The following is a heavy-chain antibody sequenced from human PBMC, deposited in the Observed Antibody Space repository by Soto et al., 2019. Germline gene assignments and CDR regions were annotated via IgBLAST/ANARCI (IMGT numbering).Heavy chain of an antibody. CDR2: ISYDGTNK. V-gene: IGHV3-30-3*01. CDR1: GFSFSISP. J-gene: IGHJ4*02. CDR3: ARDPKTSGGQHWAFNYFDS. D-gene: IGHD7-27*01. Sequence: LRLSCAASGFSFSISPMHWVRQAPGKGPEWVALISYDGTNKFYADSVKGRFTISRDNSKSTLYLQVDSLRPEDAAVYYCARDPKTSGGQHWAFNYFDSWGQGTPVTVSS.